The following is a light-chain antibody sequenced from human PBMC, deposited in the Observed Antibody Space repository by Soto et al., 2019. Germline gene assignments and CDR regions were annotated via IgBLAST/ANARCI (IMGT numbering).Light chain of an antibody. CDR2: GAS. CDR1: QSVSSR. Sequence: EVVLTQSPGTLSLSPGERATLSGRASQSVSSRLAWYQQKSGQAPRLLISGASSRATGIPDRFSGSGSGTDFTLTISSLEPEDFAVYYCQQRSNWPPTFGQGTKVDI. V-gene: IGKV3-11*01. J-gene: IGKJ1*01. CDR3: QQRSNWPPT.